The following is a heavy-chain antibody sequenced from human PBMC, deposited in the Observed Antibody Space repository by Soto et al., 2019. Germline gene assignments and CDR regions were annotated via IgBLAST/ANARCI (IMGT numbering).Heavy chain of an antibody. D-gene: IGHD3-10*01. CDR3: ASAGGLMVRGVIITINAFDI. Sequence: PGGSLRLSCAASGFTFSSYAMSWVRQAPGKGLEWVSAISGSGGSTCYADSVKGRFTISRDNSKNTLYLQMNSLRAEDTAVYYCASAGGLMVRGVIITINAFDIWGQGTMVTVSS. J-gene: IGHJ3*02. V-gene: IGHV3-23*01. CDR1: GFTFSSYA. CDR2: ISGSGGST.